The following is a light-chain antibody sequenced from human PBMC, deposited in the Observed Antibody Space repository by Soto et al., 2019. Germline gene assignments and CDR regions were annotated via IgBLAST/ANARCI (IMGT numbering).Light chain of an antibody. Sequence: QSVLTQPASVSGSPGQSITICCTGTSNDVGNYNYVSWYEQHTGKAPKAMIYEVSNRPSGISNRFSGSKSGNTASLTISGLYADDEDDYYCTSYTTITTLYVYGIGTNATVL. CDR2: EVS. CDR3: TSYTTITTLYV. V-gene: IGLV2-14*01. J-gene: IGLJ1*01. CDR1: SNDVGNYNY.